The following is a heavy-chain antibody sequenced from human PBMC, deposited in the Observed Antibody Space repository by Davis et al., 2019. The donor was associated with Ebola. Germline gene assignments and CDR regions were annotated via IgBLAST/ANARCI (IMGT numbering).Heavy chain of an antibody. Sequence: AASVKVSCKASGGTFSSYAISWVRQAPGQGLEWMGGIIPIFGTANYAQKFQGRVTMTRNISITTAYLELSSLGSEDTAVYYCAREYGEYVGYYYAMDVWGQGTTVTVSS. V-gene: IGHV1-69*05. D-gene: IGHD4-17*01. CDR2: IIPIFGTA. J-gene: IGHJ6*02. CDR3: AREYGEYVGYYYAMDV. CDR1: GGTFSSYA.